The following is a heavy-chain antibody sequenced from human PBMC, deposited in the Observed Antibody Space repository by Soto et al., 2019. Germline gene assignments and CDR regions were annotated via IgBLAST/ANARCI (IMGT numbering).Heavy chain of an antibody. V-gene: IGHV3-74*01. D-gene: IGHD2-8*01. J-gene: IGHJ4*02. Sequence: EEQLVESGGGLVQPGGSLRLSCAASGFTFSSYWMHWVRQAPGKGLVWVSRINPGGSITAYADSVKGRLTISRDNAKNPLYLQMNSLRGDETAVYYCARVPTGKYGVWNYWGQGTLVTVSS. CDR2: INPGGSIT. CDR3: ARVPTGKYGVWNY. CDR1: GFTFSSYW.